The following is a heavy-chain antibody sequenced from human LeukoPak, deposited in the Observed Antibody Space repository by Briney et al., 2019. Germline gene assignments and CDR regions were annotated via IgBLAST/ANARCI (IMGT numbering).Heavy chain of an antibody. J-gene: IGHJ3*02. CDR3: ATFEGALTTVTTGDAFDI. D-gene: IGHD4-17*01. Sequence: ASVKVSCKVSGYTLTELSMHWVRQAPGKGLEWMGGFDPEDGETIYAQKFQGRVTMTEDTSTDTAYMELSSLRSEGTAVYYCATFEGALTTVTTGDAFDIWGQGTMVTVSS. CDR2: FDPEDGET. CDR1: GYTLTELS. V-gene: IGHV1-24*01.